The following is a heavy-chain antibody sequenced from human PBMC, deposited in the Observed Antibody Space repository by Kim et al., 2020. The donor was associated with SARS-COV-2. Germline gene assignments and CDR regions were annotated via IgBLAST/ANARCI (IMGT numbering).Heavy chain of an antibody. J-gene: IGHJ6*02. CDR1: GDSVSSNTSA. V-gene: IGHV6-1*01. Sequence: SQTLSLTCAISGDSVSSNTSACNWIMQSPSIGLEWLGRTYYRSKWYNDYAVSVKSRITINPDTSKNQFSLQLNSVTPEDTAVYYCARIGVGWNYRRGYYYYGIDVRGQRTTFTVSS. D-gene: IGHD1-7*01. CDR2: TYYRSKWYN. CDR3: ARIGVGWNYRRGYYYYGIDV.